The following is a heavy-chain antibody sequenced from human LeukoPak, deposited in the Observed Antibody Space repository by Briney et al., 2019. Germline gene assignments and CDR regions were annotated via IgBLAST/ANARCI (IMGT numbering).Heavy chain of an antibody. V-gene: IGHV3-23*01. CDR2: ISGSGGST. Sequence: GGSLRLSCAAPGFTFRSYAMSWVRQAPGKGLEWVSGISGSGGSTYYADSVKGRFIISRDNSKNTLFLQMNSLRAEDTAVYYCAKTKGPFDIWGQGTTVTVSS. J-gene: IGHJ3*02. D-gene: IGHD2-8*01. CDR1: GFTFRSYA. CDR3: AKTKGPFDI.